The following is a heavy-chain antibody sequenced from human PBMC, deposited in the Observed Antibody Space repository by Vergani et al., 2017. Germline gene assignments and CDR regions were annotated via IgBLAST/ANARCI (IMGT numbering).Heavy chain of an antibody. D-gene: IGHD2-21*02. Sequence: QVQLGQSGAEVKKPGSSVKVSCKASGGTFSSYAISWVRQAPGQGLEWMGGSISIFGTANYAQKFQGRVTITADESTSTAYMELSSLRSEDTAVYYCAIAYCGGDCYSYWYCDLWGRGTLVTVSS. CDR3: AIAYCGGDCYSYWYCDL. CDR2: SISIFGTA. J-gene: IGHJ2*01. V-gene: IGHV1-69*12. CDR1: GGTFSSYA.